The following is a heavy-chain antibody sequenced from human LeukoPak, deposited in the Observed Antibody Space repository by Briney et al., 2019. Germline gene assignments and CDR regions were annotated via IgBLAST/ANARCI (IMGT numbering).Heavy chain of an antibody. Sequence: ASVKVSCKASGYTFTSYGISWVRQAPGQGLEWMGWISAYNGNTNYAQKLQGRVTMTTDTSTSTAYMELRSLRSDDTAVYYCARVPPGGPAAIEGGAFDIWGQGTMVTVSS. D-gene: IGHD2-2*01. J-gene: IGHJ3*02. CDR1: GYTFTSYG. V-gene: IGHV1-18*01. CDR3: ARVPPGGPAAIEGGAFDI. CDR2: ISAYNGNT.